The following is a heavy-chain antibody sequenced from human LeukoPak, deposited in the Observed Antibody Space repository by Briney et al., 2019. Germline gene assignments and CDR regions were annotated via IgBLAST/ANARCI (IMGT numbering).Heavy chain of an antibody. D-gene: IGHD3-10*01. CDR2: ISAYNGNT. J-gene: IGHJ4*02. Sequence: ASVKVSCKASGYTFTSYGISWVRQAPGQGLEWMGWISAYNGNTNYAQKLRGRVTMTTDTSTSTAYMELRSLRSDDTAVYYCAWGAHYYGSGSYHETDYWGQGTLVTVSS. CDR1: GYTFTSYG. CDR3: AWGAHYYGSGSYHETDY. V-gene: IGHV1-18*01.